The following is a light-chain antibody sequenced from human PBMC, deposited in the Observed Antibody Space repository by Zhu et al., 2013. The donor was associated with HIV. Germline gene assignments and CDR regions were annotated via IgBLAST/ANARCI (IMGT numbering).Light chain of an antibody. V-gene: IGKV2-28*01. J-gene: IGKJ2*03. CDR3: RQSLQTPYS. CDR2: LAS. Sequence: DIVMTQSPLSLPVTPGEPASISCRSSQSLLHSNGYNYLVWYQQKPGQSPQVLISLASSRASGVPDRFSGSASGTDFTLKISRVEAEDVGVYYCRQSLQTPYSFGQGTKLEIK. CDR1: QSLLHSNGYNY.